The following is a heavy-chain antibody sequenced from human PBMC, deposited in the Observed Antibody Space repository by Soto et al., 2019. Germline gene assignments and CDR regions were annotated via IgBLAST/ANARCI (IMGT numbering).Heavy chain of an antibody. Sequence: QVQLVQSGAEVKKPGASVKVSCKASGYTFTSYGISWVRQAPGQGLECMGWISAYNGNTNYAQKLQGRVTMTTDTSTSTAYMELRSLRSDDTAVYYCARGPRIVLRFLEWLLEDYWGQGTLVTVSS. CDR3: ARGPRIVLRFLEWLLEDY. CDR1: GYTFTSYG. D-gene: IGHD3-3*01. CDR2: ISAYNGNT. V-gene: IGHV1-18*01. J-gene: IGHJ4*02.